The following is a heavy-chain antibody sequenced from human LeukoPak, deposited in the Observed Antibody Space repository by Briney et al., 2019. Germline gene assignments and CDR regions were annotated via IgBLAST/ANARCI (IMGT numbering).Heavy chain of an antibody. J-gene: IGHJ5*02. Sequence: SVKVSCKASGGTFSSSAISWVRQAPGQGLEWMGGIIPIFGTTNYAQKFQGRVTITTDESTGTAYMELSSLRSEDTAVYYCARLKVLRYFDLFDPWGPGTLVSVSS. V-gene: IGHV1-69*05. CDR1: GGTFSSSA. CDR3: ARLKVLRYFDLFDP. D-gene: IGHD3-9*01. CDR2: IIPIFGTT.